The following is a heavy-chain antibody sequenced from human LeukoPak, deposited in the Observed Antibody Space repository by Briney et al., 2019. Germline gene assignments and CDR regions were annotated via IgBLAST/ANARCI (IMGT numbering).Heavy chain of an antibody. J-gene: IGHJ6*02. D-gene: IGHD6-19*01. CDR3: ARVLSGWYNYYYYGMDV. CDR1: GGSVSSGSNY. V-gene: IGHV4-61*01. CDR2: IYYSGST. Sequence: SETLSLTCTVSGGSVSSGSNYWSWIRQPPGKGLEWIGYIYYSGSTNYNPSLKSRVTISVDTSKNQFSLKLSAVTAADTAVYYCARVLSGWYNYYYYGMDVWGQGTTVTVSS.